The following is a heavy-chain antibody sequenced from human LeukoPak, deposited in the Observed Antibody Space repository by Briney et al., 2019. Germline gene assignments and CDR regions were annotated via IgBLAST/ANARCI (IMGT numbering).Heavy chain of an antibody. V-gene: IGHV4-59*12. J-gene: IGHJ6*03. Sequence: SETLSLTCTVSGGSISSYYWSWIRQPPGKGLEWIGYIYYSGSTNYNPSLKSRVTMSVDTSKNQFSLKLSSVTAADTAVYYCARAGRVVPAYMDVWGKGTTVTVSS. CDR3: ARAGRVVPAYMDV. CDR1: GGSISSYY. D-gene: IGHD2-2*01. CDR2: IYYSGST.